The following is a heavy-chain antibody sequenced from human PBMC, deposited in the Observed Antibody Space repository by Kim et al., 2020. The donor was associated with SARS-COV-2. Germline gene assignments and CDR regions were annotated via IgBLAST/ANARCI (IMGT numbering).Heavy chain of an antibody. CDR3: AREAARPDF. Sequence: GGSLRLSCAASGFTFRDYYMSWIRQAPGKVLEWVSWISTHSGYTNYAASVKGRFTISRDDGKNLLYLQMNSLRDEDTAVYYCAREAARPDFWGQGTLVTVSS. D-gene: IGHD6-6*01. CDR1: GFTFRDYY. J-gene: IGHJ4*02. CDR2: ISTHSGYT. V-gene: IGHV3-11*05.